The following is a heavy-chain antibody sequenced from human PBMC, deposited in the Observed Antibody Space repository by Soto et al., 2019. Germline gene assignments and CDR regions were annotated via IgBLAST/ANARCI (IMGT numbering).Heavy chain of an antibody. Sequence: EVQLVESGGGLVKPGGSLRLSCAASGFTFSNAWMSWVRQAPGKGLEWVGRIKSKTGGGTTDYAAPVKGRFTISRDDSKNTLYLQMNSLKTEDTAVYYWTTALLVAWWPFDYWGQGTLVTVSS. CDR3: TTALLVAWWPFDY. CDR2: IKSKTGGGTT. CDR1: GFTFSNAW. D-gene: IGHD2-15*01. J-gene: IGHJ4*02. V-gene: IGHV3-15*01.